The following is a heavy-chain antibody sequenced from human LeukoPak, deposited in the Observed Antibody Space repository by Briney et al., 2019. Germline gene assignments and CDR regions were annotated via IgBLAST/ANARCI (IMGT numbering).Heavy chain of an antibody. CDR1: GCTFTSYY. CDR2: INPSGGST. V-gene: IGHV1-46*01. J-gene: IGHJ4*02. Sequence: GASVKVSCKASGCTFTSYYLHWVRQAPGQGLEWMGIINPSGGSTSNAQKFQGRVTLTRDTSTSTVYMELSSLRSEDTAVYYCARVSGYDNGFDYWGQGTLVTVSS. D-gene: IGHD5-12*01. CDR3: ARVSGYDNGFDY.